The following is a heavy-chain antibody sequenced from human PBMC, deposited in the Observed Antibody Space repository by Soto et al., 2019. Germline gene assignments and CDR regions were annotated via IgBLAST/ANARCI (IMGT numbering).Heavy chain of an antibody. CDR1: GYTFTRYA. CDR2: INSGKGNT. CDR3: ARAGDDCSAANCYVIDY. D-gene: IGHD2-2*01. J-gene: IGHJ4*02. V-gene: IGHV1-3*04. Sequence: ASVKVSCKASGYTFTRYAMHWVRQAPGQRLEWMGWINSGKGNTKYSEKFQGRVTITSDTSASTAYMDLSSLRSEDTAMYYCARAGDDCSAANCYVIDYWGQGTLVTVSS.